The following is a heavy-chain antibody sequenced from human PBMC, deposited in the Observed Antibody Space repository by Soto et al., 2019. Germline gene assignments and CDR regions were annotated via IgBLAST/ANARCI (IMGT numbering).Heavy chain of an antibody. CDR3: AKGARSKGGYYGMDV. CDR2: ISGSGGST. CDR1: GFTFSSYA. V-gene: IGHV3-23*01. D-gene: IGHD6-6*01. Sequence: GGSLRLSCAASGFTFSSYAMSWVRQAPGQGLEWVSAISGSGGSTYSADSVKGRFTISRDNSKNTLYLQMNSLRAEDTAVYYCAKGARSKGGYYGMDVWGQGTTVTVSS. J-gene: IGHJ6*02.